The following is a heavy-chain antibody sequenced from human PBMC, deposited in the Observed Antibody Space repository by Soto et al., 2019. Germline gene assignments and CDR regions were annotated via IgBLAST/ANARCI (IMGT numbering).Heavy chain of an antibody. CDR3: ARQPPDSSAWFCFDY. J-gene: IGHJ4*02. Sequence: GESLKISCKGSGYSFANYWIGWVRQMPGKGLEWLGIIYPGDSDTRYSPSFQGQVTISADKSISTAYLQWSSLKASDSAMYYCARQPPDSSAWFCFDYWGQGTLVTVSS. V-gene: IGHV5-51*01. CDR1: GYSFANYW. CDR2: IYPGDSDT. D-gene: IGHD3-22*01.